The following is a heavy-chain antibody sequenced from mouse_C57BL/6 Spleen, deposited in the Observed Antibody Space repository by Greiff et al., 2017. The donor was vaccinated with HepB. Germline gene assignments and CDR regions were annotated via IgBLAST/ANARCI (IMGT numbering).Heavy chain of an antibody. CDR1: GYSITSGYY. CDR2: ISYDGSN. Sequence: ESGPGLVKPSQSLSLTCSVTGYSITSGYYWNWIRQFPGNKLEWMGYISYDGSNNYNPSLKNRISITRDTSKNQFFLKLNSVTTEDTATYYGARAGTTPLDYWGQGTTLTVSS. CDR3: ARAGTTPLDY. D-gene: IGHD1-1*01. J-gene: IGHJ2*01. V-gene: IGHV3-6*01.